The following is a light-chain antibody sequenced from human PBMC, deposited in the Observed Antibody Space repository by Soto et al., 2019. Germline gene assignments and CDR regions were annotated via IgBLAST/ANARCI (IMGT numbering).Light chain of an antibody. CDR1: QDIGSW. J-gene: IGKJ5*01. Sequence: EIQMTQSPSSVSASLGERATLTCRASQDIGSWLAGYQQKTGKAPDLLIYGASSLQSGVPSRFYGSGSGTDFTLTISSLQPEDFATYYCQQCGSFPFTFGHGTRVEIK. V-gene: IGKV1-12*01. CDR3: QQCGSFPFT. CDR2: GAS.